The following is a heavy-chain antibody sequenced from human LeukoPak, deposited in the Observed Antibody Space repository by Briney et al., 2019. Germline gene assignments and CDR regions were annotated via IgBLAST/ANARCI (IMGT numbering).Heavy chain of an antibody. Sequence: GGSLRLSCAASGFTFSNNRMHWVRQAPGKGLVWVSRISGGGSSTSYADPVKGRFTISRDNAKNTLYLQMNSLRAEDTAVYYCARASSVGAIWTIDYWGQGTLVTVSS. CDR1: GFTFSNNR. D-gene: IGHD1-26*01. J-gene: IGHJ4*02. V-gene: IGHV3-74*01. CDR2: ISGGGSST. CDR3: ARASSVGAIWTIDY.